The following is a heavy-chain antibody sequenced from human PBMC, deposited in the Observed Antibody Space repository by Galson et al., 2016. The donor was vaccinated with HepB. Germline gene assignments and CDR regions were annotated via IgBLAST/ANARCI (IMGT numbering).Heavy chain of an antibody. J-gene: IGHJ1*01. V-gene: IGHV3-7*03. D-gene: IGHD3-22*01. CDR3: AQYYYDSSGYIEYFQN. CDR2: IKQDGGEK. Sequence: SLRLSCAASGFTFSTYWVSWVRQAPGKGLEWVANIKQDGGEKYYVDSVKGRFTISRDNAKNSLYLQMNSLRAEDTAVYYCAQYYYDSSGYIEYFQNWGQGSRVTVSS. CDR1: GFTFSTYW.